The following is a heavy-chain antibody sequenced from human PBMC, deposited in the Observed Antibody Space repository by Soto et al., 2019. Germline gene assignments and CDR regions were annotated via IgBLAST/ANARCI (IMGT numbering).Heavy chain of an antibody. CDR1: GGSVSSGSYY. Sequence: LSLTCTVSGGSVSSGSYYWSWIRQPPGKGLEWIGYIYYSGSTNYNPSLKSRVTISVDTSKNQFSLKLSSVTAADTAVYYCARDLGDYYYYGMDVWGQGTTVTVSS. V-gene: IGHV4-61*01. J-gene: IGHJ6*02. CDR3: ARDLGDYYYYGMDV. CDR2: IYYSGST.